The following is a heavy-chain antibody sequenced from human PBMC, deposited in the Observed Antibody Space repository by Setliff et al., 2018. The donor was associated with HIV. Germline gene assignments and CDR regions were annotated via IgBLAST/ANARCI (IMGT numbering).Heavy chain of an antibody. V-gene: IGHV4-61*05. CDR1: GGSIPSSSYY. D-gene: IGHD3-22*01. CDR2: IYSTGDT. J-gene: IGHJ4*02. Sequence: NPSETLSLTCTVSGGSIPSSSYYWSWIRQPPGKGLEWVGHIYSTGDTNYNPSLKSRVTLSADTSKNQLSLSLTSVTAADTAVYYCARVRLTMIMMVDYFDQWGQGTLVTVSS. CDR3: ARVRLTMIMMVDYFDQ.